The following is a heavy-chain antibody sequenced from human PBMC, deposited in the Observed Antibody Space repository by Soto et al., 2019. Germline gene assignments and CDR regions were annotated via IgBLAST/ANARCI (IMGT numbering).Heavy chain of an antibody. V-gene: IGHV4-34*01. CDR1: GASFSGHS. CDR2: IYHTGSV. D-gene: IGHD3-22*01. Sequence: PAETLSLTCAAYGASFSGHSWTWSRQSPGKGLEWIGDIYHTGSVNYSPSLKSRVTISMDTSKNQFSLTLSAVTAADTAMYYCSSRAYDTYRYYRFDPWGQGTLVTVSS. J-gene: IGHJ5*01. CDR3: SSRAYDTYRYYRFDP.